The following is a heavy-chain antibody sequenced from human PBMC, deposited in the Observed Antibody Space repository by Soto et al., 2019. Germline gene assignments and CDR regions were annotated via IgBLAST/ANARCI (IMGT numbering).Heavy chain of an antibody. CDR1: GFTFSSYA. V-gene: IGHV3-23*01. CDR3: AKTNSYGHYYYGMDV. D-gene: IGHD5-18*01. J-gene: IGHJ6*02. CDR2: ISGSGGST. Sequence: TGGSLRLSSAASGFTFSSYAMSWVRQAPGKGLEWVSAISGSGGSTYYADSVKGRFTTSRDNSKNTLYLQMNSLRAEDTAVYYCAKTNSYGHYYYGMDVWGQGTTVTVSS.